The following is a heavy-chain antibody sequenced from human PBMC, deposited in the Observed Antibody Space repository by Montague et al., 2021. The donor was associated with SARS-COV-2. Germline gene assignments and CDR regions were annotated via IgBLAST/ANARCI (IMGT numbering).Heavy chain of an antibody. J-gene: IGHJ4*02. Sequence: SETLSLTCAVSGGSISSSNWWSWARQPPGKGLEWIGEIYHSGSTNYNPSLKSRVTISVDTSKNQFSLKLSSVTAADTAVYYCARQSPVTMIVVVISGRFDYWGQGTLVTVSS. CDR1: GGSISSSNW. CDR2: IYHSGST. D-gene: IGHD3-22*01. V-gene: IGHV4-4*02. CDR3: ARQSPVTMIVVVISGRFDY.